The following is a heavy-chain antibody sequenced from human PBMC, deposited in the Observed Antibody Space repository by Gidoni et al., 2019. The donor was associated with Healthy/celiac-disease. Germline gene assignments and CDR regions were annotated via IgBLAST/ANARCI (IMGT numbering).Heavy chain of an antibody. J-gene: IGHJ4*02. CDR2: IYHSGST. CDR1: GYSISSGYY. V-gene: IGHV4-38-2*02. D-gene: IGHD7-27*01. CDR3: AREPANWGEDY. Sequence: VQLQASGPGLVKPSATLSLTCAVSGYSISSGYYWGWLRQPPGKGLEWIGSIYHSGSTYYNPSLKSRVTISVDTSKNQFSLKLSSVTAADTAVYCCAREPANWGEDYWGQGTLVTVSS.